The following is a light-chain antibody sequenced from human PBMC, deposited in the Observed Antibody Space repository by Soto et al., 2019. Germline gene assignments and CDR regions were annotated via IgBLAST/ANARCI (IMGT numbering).Light chain of an antibody. Sequence: EILFTQSPGTLSLSPGERATLSCRASQSVCSSYLAWYQQKPGQAPSLLIYGASSRANGIPDRFSGSGSGTDFTLTISRLEPQDFAVYYCQQYGSSLTWTFGQGTKVDIK. V-gene: IGKV3-20*01. J-gene: IGKJ1*01. CDR3: QQYGSSLTWT. CDR1: QSVCSSY. CDR2: GAS.